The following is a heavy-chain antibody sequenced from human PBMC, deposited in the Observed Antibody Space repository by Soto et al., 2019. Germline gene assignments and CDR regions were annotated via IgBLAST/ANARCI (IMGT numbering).Heavy chain of an antibody. Sequence: QAGGSLRLSCAASGFTFSSYGMHWVRQAPGKGLEWVAVISYDGSNKYYADSVKGRFTISRDNSKNTLYLQMNSLRAEDTAVYYCAKEDYYGSGSYLWIPSSGATPYGMDVWGQGTTVTVSS. CDR2: ISYDGSNK. V-gene: IGHV3-30*18. J-gene: IGHJ6*02. D-gene: IGHD3-10*01. CDR1: GFTFSSYG. CDR3: AKEDYYGSGSYLWIPSSGATPYGMDV.